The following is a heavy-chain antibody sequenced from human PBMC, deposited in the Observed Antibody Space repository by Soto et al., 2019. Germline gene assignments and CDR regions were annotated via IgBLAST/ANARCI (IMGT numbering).Heavy chain of an antibody. Sequence: EVQLVESGGGLIQRGGSLRLSCAASGFTLSTYSLNWVRQAPRKGLELLLYISGSSNTIYYADAVKDRFTISRDNAKNSLSLQMNSLRDEDTAVYFCARGFD. CDR2: ISGSSNTI. CDR1: GFTLSTYS. V-gene: IGHV3-48*02. J-gene: IGHJ5*02. CDR3: ARGFD.